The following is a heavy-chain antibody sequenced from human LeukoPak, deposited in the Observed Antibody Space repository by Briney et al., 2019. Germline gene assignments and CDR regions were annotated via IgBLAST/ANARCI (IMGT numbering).Heavy chain of an antibody. J-gene: IGHJ4*02. CDR3: ARGRGIAAPGPRSLFDH. CDR1: GYTFTKYY. D-gene: IGHD6-13*01. CDR2: IDPSGGST. Sequence: ASVKVSCKASGYTFTKYYMHWVRQAPGQGLEWMGIIDPSGGSTSYAQTFQGGVTMTRDTSTSTFYMELSSLRSEDTAVYYCARGRGIAAPGPRSLFDHWGQGTLVTVSS. V-gene: IGHV1-46*01.